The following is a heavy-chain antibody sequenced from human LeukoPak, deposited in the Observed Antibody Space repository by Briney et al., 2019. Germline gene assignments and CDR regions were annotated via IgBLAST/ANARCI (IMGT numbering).Heavy chain of an antibody. J-gene: IGHJ6*02. D-gene: IGHD3-16*01. V-gene: IGHV1-69*13. CDR2: IIPIFGTA. CDR1: GGTFSSYA. Sequence: GASVKVSCKASGGTFSSYAISWVRQAPGQGLEWMGGIIPIFGTANYAQKFQGRVTITADESTSTAYMELSSLRSEDTAVYYCAREGGSGPYGMDVWGQGTTVAVSS. CDR3: AREGGSGPYGMDV.